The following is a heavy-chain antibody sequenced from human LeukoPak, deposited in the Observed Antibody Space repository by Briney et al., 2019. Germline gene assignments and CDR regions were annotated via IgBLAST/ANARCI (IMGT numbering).Heavy chain of an antibody. J-gene: IGHJ4*02. CDR1: GFTFSSYA. CDR3: ARAFCSGATCYSMDY. V-gene: IGHV3-30*04. CDR2: IPSDGSNK. D-gene: IGHD2-15*01. Sequence: GGSLRLSCAASGFTFSSYAMHWVRLAPGKGLEWVAVIPSDGSNKYYADSVKGRFTISRDNAKNTLYLQMNSLRAEDTAVYYCARAFCSGATCYSMDYWGQGTLVTVSS.